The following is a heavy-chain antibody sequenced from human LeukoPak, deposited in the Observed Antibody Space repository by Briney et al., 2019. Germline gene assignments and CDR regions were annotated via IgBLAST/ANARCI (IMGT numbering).Heavy chain of an antibody. J-gene: IGHJ4*02. V-gene: IGHV3-30*14. Sequence: GRSLRLSCAASGFTFSSCAMHWVRQAPGKGLEWVAVISYDGRNKYYADSVKGRFTISRDNSKNTLYLQINSLRAEDTAVYYCAREEYGVGPPSPLYWGQGALVTVSS. CDR3: AREEYGVGPPSPLY. CDR2: ISYDGRNK. D-gene: IGHD6-6*01. CDR1: GFTFSSCA.